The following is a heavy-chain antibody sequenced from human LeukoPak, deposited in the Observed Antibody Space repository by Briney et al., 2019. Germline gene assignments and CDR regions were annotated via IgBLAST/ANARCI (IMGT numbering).Heavy chain of an antibody. V-gene: IGHV1-18*01. Sequence: ASVKVSCKASGYTFTSYGIIWVRQAPGQGLEWMGWISAYNGNTNYAQKLQGRVTMTTDTSTSTAYMELRSLRSDDTAVYYCARDGQFYYPHPYNWFDPWGQGTLVTVSS. CDR2: ISAYNGNT. D-gene: IGHD3-22*01. CDR1: GYTFTSYG. J-gene: IGHJ5*02. CDR3: ARDGQFYYPHPYNWFDP.